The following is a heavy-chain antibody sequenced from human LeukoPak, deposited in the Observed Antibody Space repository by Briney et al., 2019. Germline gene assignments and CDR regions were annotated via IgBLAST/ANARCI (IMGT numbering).Heavy chain of an antibody. CDR2: IYHSGST. D-gene: IGHD6-13*01. Sequence: SETLSLTCAVSGGSISSGGYSWSWIRQPPGKGLEWIGYIYHSGSTYYNPSLKSRVTISVDRSKNQFSLKLSSVTAADTAVYYWARDGGYSSSWYNPDAFDIWGQGTMVTVSS. CDR3: ARDGGYSSSWYNPDAFDI. J-gene: IGHJ3*02. V-gene: IGHV4-30-2*01. CDR1: GGSISSGGYS.